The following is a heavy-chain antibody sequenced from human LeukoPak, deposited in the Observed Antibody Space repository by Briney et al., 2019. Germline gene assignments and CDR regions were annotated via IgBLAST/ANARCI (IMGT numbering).Heavy chain of an antibody. CDR1: GFPLSRYW. V-gene: IGHV3-74*01. Sequence: GGSLRLSCAVSGFPLSRYWVLWVRAPPGEGLVWVSRINSYGSSTSYADSVKGRFTISRDNAKNTLYLQMNSLRAEDTAVYDCARGGSWADNWFDPWGQGTLVTVSS. CDR2: INSYGSST. J-gene: IGHJ5*02. CDR3: ARGGSWADNWFDP. D-gene: IGHD2-15*01.